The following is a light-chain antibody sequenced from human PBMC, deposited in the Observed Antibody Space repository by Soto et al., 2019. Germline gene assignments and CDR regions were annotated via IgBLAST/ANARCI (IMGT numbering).Light chain of an antibody. V-gene: IGKV3-11*01. CDR1: QSISSPY. CDR2: GAS. Sequence: IVLTQSPATLSLSPGKRATLSCRASQSISSPYLAWYQQKPGQAPRLLIDGASSRATGVPDRFSGSGSGTDFTLTISSLEPEDFAVYYCQQRSNWPLTFGGGTKVDIK. J-gene: IGKJ4*01. CDR3: QQRSNWPLT.